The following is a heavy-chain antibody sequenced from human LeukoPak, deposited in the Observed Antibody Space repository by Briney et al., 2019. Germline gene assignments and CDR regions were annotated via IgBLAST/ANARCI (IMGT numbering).Heavy chain of an antibody. J-gene: IGHJ4*02. CDR2: INHSGST. V-gene: IGHV4-34*01. CDR3: GRGREAAAGVYFDY. D-gene: IGHD6-13*01. Sequence: SETLSLTCAVSGGSFSGYYWSWIRQPPRKGLEWIGEINHSGSTNCNPSLKSRVTISVDTSKNQFSLKLSCVTAADTAVYYCGRGREAAAGVYFDYWGQGTLVTVSS. CDR1: GGSFSGYY.